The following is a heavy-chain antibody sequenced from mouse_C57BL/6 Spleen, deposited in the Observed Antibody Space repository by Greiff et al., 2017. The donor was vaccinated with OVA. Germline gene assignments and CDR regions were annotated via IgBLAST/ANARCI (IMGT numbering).Heavy chain of an antibody. J-gene: IGHJ4*01. V-gene: IGHV1-82*01. CDR2: IYPGDGDT. D-gene: IGHD2-4*01. CDR1: GYAFSSSW. CDR3: ARTTMITSYYAMDY. Sequence: QVQLQQSGPELVKPGASVKISCKASGYAFSSSWMNWVKQRPGKGLEWIGRIYPGDGDTNYNGKFKGKATLTADKSSSTAYMQLSSLTTEDSAIYYCARTTMITSYYAMDYWGQGTSVTVSS.